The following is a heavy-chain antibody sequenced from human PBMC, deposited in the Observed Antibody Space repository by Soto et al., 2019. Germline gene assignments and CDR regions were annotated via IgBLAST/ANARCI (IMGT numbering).Heavy chain of an antibody. CDR2: ISGSGGST. D-gene: IGHD4-17*01. CDR3: AKPKRGTTVTTKEWDY. CDR1: GFTFSSYA. V-gene: IGHV3-23*01. Sequence: PGGSLRLSCAASGFTFSSYAMSWVRQAPGKGLEWVSAISGSGGSTYYADSVKGRFTISRDNSKNTLYLQMNSLRAEDTAVYYCAKPKRGTTVTTKEWDYWGQGTLVAVSS. J-gene: IGHJ4*02.